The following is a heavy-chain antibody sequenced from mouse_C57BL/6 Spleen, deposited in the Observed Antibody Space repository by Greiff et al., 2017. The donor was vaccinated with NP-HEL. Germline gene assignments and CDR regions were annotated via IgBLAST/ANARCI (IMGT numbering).Heavy chain of an antibody. CDR1: GFSFNTYA. V-gene: IGHV10-1*01. CDR3: VRQGSNYVFAY. Sequence: DVKLVESGGGLVQPKGSLKLSCAASGFSFNTYAMNWVRQAPGKGLEWVARIRSKSNNYATYYADSVKDRFTISRDDSESMLYLQMNNLKTEDTAMYYCVRQGSNYVFAYWGQGTLVTVSA. D-gene: IGHD2-5*01. J-gene: IGHJ3*01. CDR2: IRSKSNNYAT.